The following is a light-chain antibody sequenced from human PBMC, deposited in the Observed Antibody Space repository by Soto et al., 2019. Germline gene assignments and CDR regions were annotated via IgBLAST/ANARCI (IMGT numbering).Light chain of an antibody. Sequence: EIVLTQSPGTLSLSPGERATLSCRASQSVISTYLAWYQPKPGQAPRLLRYGGSGRATGIPDRFSGSGSGKDFTLTIRRQETEDFAVDYWQLYGSSMYTVGQGTKLEIK. CDR3: QLYGSSMYT. CDR1: QSVISTY. CDR2: GGS. V-gene: IGKV3-20*01. J-gene: IGKJ2*01.